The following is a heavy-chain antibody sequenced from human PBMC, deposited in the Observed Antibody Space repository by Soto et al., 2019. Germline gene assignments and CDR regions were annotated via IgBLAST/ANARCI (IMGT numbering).Heavy chain of an antibody. J-gene: IGHJ6*02. V-gene: IGHV3-30*18. D-gene: IGHD2-8*01. CDR3: AKGDGVCYV. CDR2: ISYDGSNK. CDR1: GVTFSSYG. Sequence: PXGSLRLSCAASGVTFSSYGMHWVRQAPGKGLEWVAVISYDGSNKYYADSVKGRFTISRDNSKNTLYLQMNSLRAEDTAVYYCAKGDGVCYVWGQGTTVTVSS.